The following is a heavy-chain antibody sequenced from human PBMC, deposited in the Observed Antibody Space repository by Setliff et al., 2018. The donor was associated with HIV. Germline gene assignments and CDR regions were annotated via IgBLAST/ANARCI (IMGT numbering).Heavy chain of an antibody. J-gene: IGHJ4*02. CDR2: ISDSGST. Sequence: PSETLSLTCTVSGSSISYFYWNWIRQSPGKGLEWIGYISDSGSTNYNPSLKSRVTISLDTSNNQFSLKPSSVTAADTAVYYCARRVVAAFTFDYWGQGTLVTVSS. V-gene: IGHV4-59*08. D-gene: IGHD2-15*01. CDR1: GSSISYFY. CDR3: ARRVVAAFTFDY.